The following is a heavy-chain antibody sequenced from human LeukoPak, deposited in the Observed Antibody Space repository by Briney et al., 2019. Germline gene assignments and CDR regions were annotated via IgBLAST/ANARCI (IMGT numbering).Heavy chain of an antibody. J-gene: IGHJ5*02. CDR3: ARAIVVVPAAMAGLYNWFDP. Sequence: GASVKVSCKASGYTFTSYAMHWVRQAPGQRLGWMGWINAGNGNTKYSQKFQGRVTITRDTSASTAYMELSSLRSEDTAVYYCARAIVVVPAAMAGLYNWFDPWGQGTLVTVSS. D-gene: IGHD2-2*01. V-gene: IGHV1-3*01. CDR2: INAGNGNT. CDR1: GYTFTSYA.